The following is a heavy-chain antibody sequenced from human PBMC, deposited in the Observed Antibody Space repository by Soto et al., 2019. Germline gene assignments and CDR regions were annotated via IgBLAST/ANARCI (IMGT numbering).Heavy chain of an antibody. D-gene: IGHD6-13*01. CDR1: GFTFSGFD. V-gene: IGHV3-13*01. CDR2: IGTAGDT. CDR3: AKSQEIGTHFFDS. J-gene: IGHJ4*02. Sequence: GGSLRLSCEASGFTFSGFDMHWVRQPTGKGLEWVSSIGTAGDTYYAVSVKGRFTISRDNAKSSLSLQMNSLRAGDMAVYFCAKSQEIGTHFFDSWGQGTQVTVSS.